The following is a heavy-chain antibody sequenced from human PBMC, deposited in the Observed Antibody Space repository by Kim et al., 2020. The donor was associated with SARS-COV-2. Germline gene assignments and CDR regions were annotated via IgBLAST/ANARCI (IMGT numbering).Heavy chain of an antibody. CDR3: ARGRASYSYGYAGWFDP. J-gene: IGHJ5*02. V-gene: IGHV1-8*01. Sequence: FQGRVTMTRNTSISTAYMELSSLRSEDTAVYYCARGRASYSYGYAGWFDPWGQGTLVTVSS. D-gene: IGHD5-18*01.